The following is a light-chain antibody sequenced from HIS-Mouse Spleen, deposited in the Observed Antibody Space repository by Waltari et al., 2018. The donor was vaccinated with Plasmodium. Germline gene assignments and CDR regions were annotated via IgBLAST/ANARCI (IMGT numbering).Light chain of an antibody. CDR2: GAS. Sequence: EIVMTQSPATLSASPGARATPSCRARQSVSSNLAWYQQKPGQAPRLLIYGASTRATGIPARFSGSGSGTEFTLTISSLQSEDFAVYYCQQYNNWSFTFGPGTKVDIK. CDR1: QSVSSN. V-gene: IGKV3-15*01. J-gene: IGKJ3*01. CDR3: QQYNNWSFT.